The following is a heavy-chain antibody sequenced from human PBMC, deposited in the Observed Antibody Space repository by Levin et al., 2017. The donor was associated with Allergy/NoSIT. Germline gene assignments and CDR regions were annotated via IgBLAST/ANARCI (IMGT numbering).Heavy chain of an antibody. CDR3: VSGPNYGDDY. D-gene: IGHD3-16*01. Sequence: GESLKISCAASGFTFSSYSMNWVRQAPGKGLEWVSYISSSSSTIYYADSVKGRFTISRDNAKNSLYLQMNSLRAEDTAVYYCVSGPNYGDDYWGQGTLVTVSS. V-gene: IGHV3-48*01. J-gene: IGHJ4*02. CDR2: ISSSSSTI. CDR1: GFTFSSYS.